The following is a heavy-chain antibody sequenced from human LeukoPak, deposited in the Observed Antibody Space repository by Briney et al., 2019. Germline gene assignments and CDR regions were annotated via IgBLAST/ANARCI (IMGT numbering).Heavy chain of an antibody. V-gene: IGHV3-21*04. CDR1: GFTFSTYN. CDR2: ISGSSSYI. D-gene: IGHD5-18*01. Sequence: PGGSLRLSCAASGFTFSTYNMNWVRQAPGKGLEWVSSISGSSSYIYYADSVKGRFSISRDNAKNSLYLQMNSLRAEDTALYYCAKDSGSYGIFDYWGQGTLVTVSS. CDR3: AKDSGSYGIFDY. J-gene: IGHJ4*02.